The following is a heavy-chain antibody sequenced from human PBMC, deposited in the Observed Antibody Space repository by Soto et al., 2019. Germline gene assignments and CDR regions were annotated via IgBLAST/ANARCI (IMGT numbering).Heavy chain of an antibody. D-gene: IGHD1-7*01. CDR3: ARDQTGTTSNWFDP. J-gene: IGHJ5*02. CDR2: IFYTGST. Sequence: PSETLSLTCTVSGDSVSSSIYYWSWIRQPPGKNPEWIGYIFYTGSTNYNPSLKSRVTMSVDTSKNQFSLKLSSVTAADTAVYYCARDQTGTTSNWFDPWGQGTLVTVSS. CDR1: GDSVSSSIYY. V-gene: IGHV4-61*01.